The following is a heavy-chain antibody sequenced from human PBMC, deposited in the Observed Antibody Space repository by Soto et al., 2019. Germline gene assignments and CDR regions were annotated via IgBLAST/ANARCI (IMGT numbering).Heavy chain of an antibody. V-gene: IGHV1-69*06. CDR1: GGTFGRYA. CDR3: ATDCSGGSCYGASGTDA. J-gene: IGHJ6*02. CDR2: INAGFGAT. Sequence: SVKVSCKASGGTFGRYAISWVRRAPGQSLEWMGQINAGFGATDLAQMFQGRVTITADKSTTTVYMELSSLRSDDTAVYYCATDCSGGSCYGASGTDAWGQGTTVTVAS. D-gene: IGHD2-15*01.